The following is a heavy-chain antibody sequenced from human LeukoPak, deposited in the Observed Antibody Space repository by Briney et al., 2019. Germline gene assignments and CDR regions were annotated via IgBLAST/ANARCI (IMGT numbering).Heavy chain of an antibody. Sequence: ASVKVSCKASGYTFTGYYMHWVRQAPGQGLEWMGWINPNSGGTNYAQKFQGRVTMTRDTSISTAYMELSRLRSDGTAVYYCAGGYSVAVPFQHWGQGTLVTVSS. CDR2: INPNSGGT. CDR1: GYTFTGYY. J-gene: IGHJ1*01. CDR3: AGGYSVAVPFQH. D-gene: IGHD6-19*01. V-gene: IGHV1-2*02.